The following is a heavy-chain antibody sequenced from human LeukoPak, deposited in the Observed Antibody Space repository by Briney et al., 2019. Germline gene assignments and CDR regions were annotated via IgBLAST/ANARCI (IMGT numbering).Heavy chain of an antibody. V-gene: IGHV1-46*03. CDR1: GYTFTSYY. D-gene: IGHD6-13*01. CDR3: AIAAAGALGAFDI. J-gene: IGHJ3*02. CDR2: INPSGGST. Sequence: GASVKVSCKASGYTFTSYYMHWVRQAPGQGLEWMGIINPSGGSTSYAQKFQGRVTMIRDTSTSTVYMELSSLRSEDTAVYYCAIAAAGALGAFDIWGQGTMVTVSS.